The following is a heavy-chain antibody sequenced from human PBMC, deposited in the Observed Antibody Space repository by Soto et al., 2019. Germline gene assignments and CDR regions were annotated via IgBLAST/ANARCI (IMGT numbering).Heavy chain of an antibody. CDR3: AKGGGSGSYDY. CDR1: GCTFSSYG. V-gene: IGHV3-30*18. D-gene: IGHD3-10*01. Sequence: QVQLVESGGGVVQPGRSLRLSCAASGCTFSSYGMHWVRQAPGKGLEWVAVISYDGSNKYYADSVKGRFTISRDNSKNTLYLQMNSLRAEDTAVYYCAKGGGSGSYDYWGQGTLVTVSS. J-gene: IGHJ4*02. CDR2: ISYDGSNK.